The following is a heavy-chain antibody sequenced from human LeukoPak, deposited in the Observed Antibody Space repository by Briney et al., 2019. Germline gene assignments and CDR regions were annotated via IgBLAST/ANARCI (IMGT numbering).Heavy chain of an antibody. V-gene: IGHV3-9*01. J-gene: IGHJ3*02. CDR2: ISWNSGSI. CDR1: GFTFDDYA. Sequence: PGRSLRLSCAASGFTFDDYAMHWVRQAPGKGLEWVSGISWNSGSIGYADSVKGRFTISRDNAKNSLYLQMNSLRAEDTALYYCAKASSGWYSAFDIWGQGTMVTVSS. D-gene: IGHD6-19*01. CDR3: AKASSGWYSAFDI.